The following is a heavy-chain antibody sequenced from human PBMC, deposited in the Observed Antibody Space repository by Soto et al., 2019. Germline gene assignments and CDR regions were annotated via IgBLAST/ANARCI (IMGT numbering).Heavy chain of an antibody. V-gene: IGHV3-9*01. D-gene: IGHD3-3*01. Sequence: GGSLRLSCAASGFTFDNYAVHWVRQAPGKGLEWVSTISWNSGFIGYADSVKGRFTISRDNGKKSLYMQMNNLRAEDTALYYCAKDIMTFGVFDALDMWGQGTMVTVSS. J-gene: IGHJ3*02. CDR3: AKDIMTFGVFDALDM. CDR2: ISWNSGFI. CDR1: GFTFDNYA.